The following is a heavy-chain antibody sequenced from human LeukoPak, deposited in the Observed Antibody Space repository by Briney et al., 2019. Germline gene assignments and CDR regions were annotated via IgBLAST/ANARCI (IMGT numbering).Heavy chain of an antibody. J-gene: IGHJ4*02. V-gene: IGHV3-23*01. Sequence: GGSLRLSCAASRFTFSSYAINSVRQGPGKGLGWGSGISGRGGFTYYADSVKGRFTISRDNSKNTLYLQIPSLTPQDTALYYCAQCSTTVTTQFDYWGQGTLVTVSS. CDR1: RFTFSSYA. D-gene: IGHD4-17*01. CDR3: AQCSTTVTTQFDY. CDR2: ISGRGGFT.